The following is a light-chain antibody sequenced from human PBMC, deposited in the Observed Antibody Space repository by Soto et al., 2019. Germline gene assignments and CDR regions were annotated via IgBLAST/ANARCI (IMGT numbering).Light chain of an antibody. CDR1: QSISSW. CDR2: DAS. V-gene: IGKV1-5*01. J-gene: IGKJ4*01. Sequence: DIQMTQSPSTLSAYVGDRVTITCRASQSISSWLAWYQQKPGKAPKLLIYDASALPRGVPSRFSGRGSGTEFILTISSLQPDDFATYYCQQYNSYPLTFGGGTKVDIK. CDR3: QQYNSYPLT.